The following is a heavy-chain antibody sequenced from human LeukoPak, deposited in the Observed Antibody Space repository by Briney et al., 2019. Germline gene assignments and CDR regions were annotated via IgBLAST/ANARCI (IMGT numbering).Heavy chain of an antibody. CDR3: ARFYGAKGDY. J-gene: IGHJ4*02. D-gene: IGHD4-23*01. CDR2: IYPGDSDT. V-gene: IGHV5-51*01. CDR1: GYRFPNSW. Sequence: GESLKISCQPSGYRFPNSWIGWVRQMPGKGLEWMGIIYPGDSDTRYSPSFQGQVTISADKSINTAYLQWSSLKASDTAIYYCARFYGAKGDYWGQGALVTVSS.